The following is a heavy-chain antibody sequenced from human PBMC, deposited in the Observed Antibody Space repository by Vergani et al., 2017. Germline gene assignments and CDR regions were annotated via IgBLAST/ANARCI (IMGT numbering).Heavy chain of an antibody. Sequence: QVTLKESGPVLVKPTETLTLTCTVSGFSLSNDRMGVSWIRQPPGKALEWLAHIFSNDEKSHSTSLKSRLTISKDTSKSQVVLIMTNMDPVDTATYYCARIQATTVTKYNWFDPWGQGTLVTVSS. CDR1: GFSLSNDRMG. D-gene: IGHD4-17*01. CDR2: IFSNDEK. CDR3: ARIQATTVTKYNWFDP. J-gene: IGHJ5*02. V-gene: IGHV2-26*01.